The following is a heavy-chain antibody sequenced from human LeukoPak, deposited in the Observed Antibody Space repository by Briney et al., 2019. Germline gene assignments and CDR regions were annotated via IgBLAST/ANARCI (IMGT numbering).Heavy chain of an antibody. Sequence: PSETLSLTCTVSGGSSSSYYWSWIRQTPGKGLEWIGRIYTRGSTNYNPSLKSRVTISVDTSKNQFSLKLSSVTAADTAVYYCARGVGGYCSGGSCYSEPNWFDPWGQGTLVTVSS. CDR2: IYTRGST. CDR1: GGSSSSYY. CDR3: ARGVGGYCSGGSCYSEPNWFDP. V-gene: IGHV4-4*08. J-gene: IGHJ5*02. D-gene: IGHD2-15*01.